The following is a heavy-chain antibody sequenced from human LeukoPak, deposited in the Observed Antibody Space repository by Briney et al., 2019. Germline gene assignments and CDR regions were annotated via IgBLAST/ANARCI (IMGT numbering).Heavy chain of an antibody. CDR1: GYRFNNYW. J-gene: IGHJ3*02. D-gene: IGHD6-13*01. V-gene: IGHV5-51*01. CDR2: IYPGDSDT. Sequence: GESLKISFKGSGYRFNNYWIGWVRPMPGKGLEWMGIIYPGDSDTRYSPSFQGQVTISADKSISTAYLQWSSLKASDTAMYYCARLASSTWKDAFDIWGHGTMVTVSS. CDR3: ARLASSTWKDAFDI.